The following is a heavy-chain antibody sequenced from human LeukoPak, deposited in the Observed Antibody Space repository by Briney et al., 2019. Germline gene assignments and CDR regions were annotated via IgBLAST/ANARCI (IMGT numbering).Heavy chain of an antibody. V-gene: IGHV4-59*04. CDR1: GASISSYY. D-gene: IGHD5-18*01. Sequence: SETLSLTCTVSGASISSYYWSWIRQPPAKGLEWIGYISYSGSTYYNPSLKSRVTISVDTSKNQFSLKLSSVTAADTAVYYCASTGYSYAVNEIHAFDIWGQGTMVTVSS. CDR2: ISYSGST. CDR3: ASTGYSYAVNEIHAFDI. J-gene: IGHJ3*02.